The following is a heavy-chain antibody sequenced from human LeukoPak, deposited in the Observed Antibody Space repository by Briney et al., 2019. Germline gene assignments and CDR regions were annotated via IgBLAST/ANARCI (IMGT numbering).Heavy chain of an antibody. Sequence: PGGSLRLSCAASGFTFSSYWMHWVRRAPGKGLVWVSRIKSDGSTRYADSVKGRFTISRDNAKNTVSLQMNSLRAEDTGVYYCARAPSEIGGYYPEYFRHWGQGTLVTVSP. CDR2: IKSDGST. CDR1: GFTFSSYW. J-gene: IGHJ1*01. D-gene: IGHD3-22*01. CDR3: ARAPSEIGGYYPEYFRH. V-gene: IGHV3-74*01.